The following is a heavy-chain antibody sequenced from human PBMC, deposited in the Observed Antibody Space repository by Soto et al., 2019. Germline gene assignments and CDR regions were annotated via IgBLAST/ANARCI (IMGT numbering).Heavy chain of an antibody. J-gene: IGHJ6*02. CDR3: ARDSSCYPYYYYYGMDV. D-gene: IGHD3-22*01. V-gene: IGHV4-39*02. CDR1: GGSISSSSYY. CDR2: IYYSGST. Sequence: SETLSLTCTVSGGSISSSSYYWGWIRQPPGKGLEWIGSIYYSGSTYYNPSLKSRVTISVDTSKNQFSLKLSSVTAADTAVYYCARDSSCYPYYYYYGMDVWGQGTTVTVA.